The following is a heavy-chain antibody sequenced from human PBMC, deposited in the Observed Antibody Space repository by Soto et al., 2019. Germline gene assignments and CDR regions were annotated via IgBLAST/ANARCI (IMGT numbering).Heavy chain of an antibody. Sequence: QVQLVQSGAEVKKPGSSVKVSCKASGGTFSSYTISWVRQAPGQGLEWMGRIIPILGIANYAQKFQGRVTITADKPTSTAYMELSSLRPEDKAVYYCAKASGDYGYYYYYIDVWVKGRTVTVSS. J-gene: IGHJ6*03. CDR1: GGTFSSYT. CDR2: IIPILGIA. V-gene: IGHV1-69*02. D-gene: IGHD4-17*01. CDR3: AKASGDYGYYYYYIDV.